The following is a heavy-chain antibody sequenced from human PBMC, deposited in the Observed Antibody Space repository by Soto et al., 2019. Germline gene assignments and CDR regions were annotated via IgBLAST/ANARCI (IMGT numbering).Heavy chain of an antibody. J-gene: IGHJ4*02. V-gene: IGHV3-30*02. Sequence: PGGSLRLSCAASGFTFSSYGMHWVRQAPGKGLEWVAVIWYDGSKKYYADSVKGRFTISRDNSKNTLYLQMSSLRAEDTAVYYCVKNDGPYSSSLDYWGQGTLVTVSS. D-gene: IGHD6-6*01. CDR3: VKNDGPYSSSLDY. CDR2: IWYDGSKK. CDR1: GFTFSSYG.